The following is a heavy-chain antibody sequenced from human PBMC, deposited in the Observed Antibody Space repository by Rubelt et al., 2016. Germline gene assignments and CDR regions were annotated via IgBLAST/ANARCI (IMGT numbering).Heavy chain of an antibody. CDR3: ARVGELLDY. CDR2: ISWDGGST. J-gene: IGHJ4*02. Sequence: GGVSLISWDGGSTYYADSVKGRFTISRDNAKNSLYLQMNSLRAEDTAVYYCARVGELLDYWGQGTLVTVSS. V-gene: IGHV3-20*03. D-gene: IGHD1-26*01.